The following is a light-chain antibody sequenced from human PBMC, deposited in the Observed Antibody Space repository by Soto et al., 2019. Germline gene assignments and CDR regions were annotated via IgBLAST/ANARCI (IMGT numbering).Light chain of an antibody. V-gene: IGLV2-23*01. CDR3: ASYEAL. J-gene: IGLJ2*01. Sequence: QSALTQPASVSASPVQSITISCTGTNSNVVHFNLVSWYQQHPGKAPQLIIYENDKRPSGVSDRFSGSKSGSTASLTISGLQAEDEADYYCASYEALFGAGTKLTVL. CDR1: NSNVVHFNL. CDR2: END.